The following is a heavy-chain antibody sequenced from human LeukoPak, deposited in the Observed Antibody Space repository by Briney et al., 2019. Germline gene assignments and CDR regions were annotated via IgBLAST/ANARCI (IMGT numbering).Heavy chain of an antibody. CDR2: VYYDGST. V-gene: IGHV4-30-4*08. Sequence: SQTLSLTCTVPGDSFSSANYYWTWVRQPPGRGLEWIGYVYYDGSTYYHPSLQSRLAISVDTSKNQFSLNLTSVTAADTAVYYCVRGLTGYSYFFD. D-gene: IGHD1-20*01. CDR3: VRGLTGYSYFFD. CDR1: GDSFSSANYY. J-gene: IGHJ4*01.